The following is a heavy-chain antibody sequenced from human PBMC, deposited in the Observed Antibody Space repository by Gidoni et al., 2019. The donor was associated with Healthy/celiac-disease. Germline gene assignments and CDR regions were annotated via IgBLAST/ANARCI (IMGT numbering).Heavy chain of an antibody. V-gene: IGHV3-33*01. CDR1: GFTFSSDG. J-gene: IGHJ6*02. CDR3: ARDNFSFRVVVVAATGGGMDV. CDR2: IWYDGSNK. D-gene: IGHD2-15*01. Sequence: QVQLVESGGGVVQPGRSLRLSCAASGFTFSSDGMHWVRQAPGKGLGWVAVIWYDGSNKYYADSVKGRFTISRDNSKNTLYLQMNSLRAEDTAVYYCARDNFSFRVVVVAATGGGMDVWGQGTTVTVSS.